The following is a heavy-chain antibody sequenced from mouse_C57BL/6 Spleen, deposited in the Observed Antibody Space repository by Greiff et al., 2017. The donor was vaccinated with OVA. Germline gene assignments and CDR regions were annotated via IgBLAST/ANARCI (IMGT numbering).Heavy chain of an antibody. CDR3: GRAPTTVVATVYFDY. J-gene: IGHJ2*01. CDR2: INPGSGGT. V-gene: IGHV1-54*01. CDR1: GYAFTNYL. D-gene: IGHD1-1*01. Sequence: VQLQQSGAELVRPGTSVKVSCKASGYAFTNYLIEWVKQRPGQGLEWIGVINPGSGGTNYNEKFKGKATLTADKSSSTAYMQLSSLTSEDSAVYYSGRAPTTVVATVYFDYWGQGTTRTVSS.